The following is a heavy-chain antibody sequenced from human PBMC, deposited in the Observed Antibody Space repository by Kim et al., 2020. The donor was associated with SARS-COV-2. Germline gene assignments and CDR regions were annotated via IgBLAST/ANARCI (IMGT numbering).Heavy chain of an antibody. V-gene: IGHV5-51*06. D-gene: IGHD5-18*01. CDR1: GYSFTSYW. CDR2: IYPGDSDT. CDR3: ARFAEQPTAMVQTPYYFDY. Sequence: GESLKISCKGSGYSFTSYWIGWVRQMPGKGLEWMGIIYPGDSDTRYSPSFQGQVTISADKSISTAYLQWSSLKASDTAMYYCARFAEQPTAMVQTPYYFDYWGQGTLVTVSS. J-gene: IGHJ4*02.